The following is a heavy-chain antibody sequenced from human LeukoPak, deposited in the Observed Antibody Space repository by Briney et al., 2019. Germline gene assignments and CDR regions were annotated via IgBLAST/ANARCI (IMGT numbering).Heavy chain of an antibody. CDR2: INPNSGGT. CDR3: ARARFEGATPWLGAFDI. D-gene: IGHD1-26*01. J-gene: IGHJ3*02. Sequence: ASVKVSCKASGYTFTGYFMHWVGQAPGQGLEWMGWINPNSGGTNYAQKFQGRVTMTRDTSISTAYMELSRLRSDDTAVYYCARARFEGATPWLGAFDIWGQGTMVTVSS. V-gene: IGHV1-2*02. CDR1: GYTFTGYF.